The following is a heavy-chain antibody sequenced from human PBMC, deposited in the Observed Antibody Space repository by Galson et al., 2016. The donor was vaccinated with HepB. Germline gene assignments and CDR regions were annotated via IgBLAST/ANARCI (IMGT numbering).Heavy chain of an antibody. CDR1: GGSVNNDHYY. CDR3: AREGSSSGWYYFDS. CDR2: IYYRRTT. D-gene: IGHD6-19*01. Sequence: TLSLTCAVSGGSVNNDHYYWSWVRQLPDKGLERIGFIYYRRTTYYNPSLKSRLTISLDTSENQFSLRLTSVTAADTAVYYCAREGSSSGWYYFDSWGQGILVTVSS. J-gene: IGHJ4*02. V-gene: IGHV4-31*11.